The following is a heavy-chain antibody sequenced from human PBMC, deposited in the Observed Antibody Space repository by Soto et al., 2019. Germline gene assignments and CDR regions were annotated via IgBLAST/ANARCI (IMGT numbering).Heavy chain of an antibody. CDR2: IWYDGSNK. V-gene: IGHV3-33*01. J-gene: IGHJ4*02. Sequence: GGSLRLSCAASGFTFSSYGMHWVRQAPGKGLEWVAVIWYDGSNKYYADSVKGRFTISRDNSKNTLYLQMNSLRAEDTAVYYCASARYSSSWYPLFDYWGQGTLVTVS. D-gene: IGHD6-13*01. CDR1: GFTFSSYG. CDR3: ASARYSSSWYPLFDY.